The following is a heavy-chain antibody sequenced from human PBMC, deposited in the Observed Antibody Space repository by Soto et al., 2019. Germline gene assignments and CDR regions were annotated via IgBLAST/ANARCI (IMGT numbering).Heavy chain of an antibody. J-gene: IGHJ4*02. CDR2: IIPIFGTA. D-gene: IGHD3-3*01. Sequence: QVQLVQSGAEVKKPGSSVKVSCKASGGTFSSYAISWVRQAPGQGLEWMGGIIPIFGTANYAQKFQGRVTTTADDSTSTAYMELSSLRSEDTALYYCAREGRLGGTPGFDYWGQGTLVTVSS. CDR3: AREGRLGGTPGFDY. CDR1: GGTFSSYA. V-gene: IGHV1-69*01.